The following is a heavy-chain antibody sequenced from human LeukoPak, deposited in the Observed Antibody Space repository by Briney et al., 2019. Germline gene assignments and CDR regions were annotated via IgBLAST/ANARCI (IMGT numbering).Heavy chain of an antibody. V-gene: IGHV1-2*02. CDR2: IHPNSGGT. D-gene: IGHD3-22*01. J-gene: IGHJ3*01. CDR3: ARFHVGDSSGYYP. CDR1: GYTFTGYY. Sequence: ASVKVSCKASGYTFTGYYMHWVRQAPGQGLEWMGWIHPNSGGTNYAQKFQGRVTMTRDTSISTAYMELSRLRSDDTAVYYCARFHVGDSSGYYPWGQGTMVTVSS.